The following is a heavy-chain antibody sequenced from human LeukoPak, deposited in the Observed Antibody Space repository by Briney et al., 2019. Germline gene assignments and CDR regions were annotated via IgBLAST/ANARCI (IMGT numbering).Heavy chain of an antibody. J-gene: IGHJ3*02. Sequence: SVKVSCKASGFTFTSSAVQWVRQARGQRLEWIGWIVVGSGDTNSAQKFQERVTITGDMSTRTAYMELSSLRSEDTAVYYCGADSMPRGVFSYAFDIWGQGTMVTVSS. CDR1: GFTFTSSA. D-gene: IGHD3-10*01. V-gene: IGHV1-58*01. CDR2: IVVGSGDT. CDR3: GADSMPRGVFSYAFDI.